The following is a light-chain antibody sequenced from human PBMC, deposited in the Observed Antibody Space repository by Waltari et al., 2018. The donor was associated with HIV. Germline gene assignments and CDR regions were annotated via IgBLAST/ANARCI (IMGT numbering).Light chain of an antibody. Sequence: DIQLTQSPSFLSASVGDRVTITCRASRGITTYLAWHQQKPGKAPKRLIYGASTLQTGVQSRFSGSASGTEFTLTIDTLQPEDFATYYCQYLDSFPLFGGGTKVEVK. V-gene: IGKV1-9*01. J-gene: IGKJ4*01. CDR3: QYLDSFPL. CDR1: RGITTY. CDR2: GAS.